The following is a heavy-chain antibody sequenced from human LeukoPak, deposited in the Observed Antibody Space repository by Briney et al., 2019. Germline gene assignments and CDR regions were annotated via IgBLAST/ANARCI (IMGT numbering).Heavy chain of an antibody. CDR1: GGSFSGYY. V-gene: IGHV4-34*01. J-gene: IGHJ4*02. CDR3: ARGRDYVWDTL. CDR2: INHRGTT. Sequence: SETLSLTCAVYGGSFSGYYWSWIRQPPGKGLEWIAEINHRGTTNYNPSLKSRVIISVDTSKNQFSLKLTSVTAADTAVYYCARGRDYVWDTLWGQGTLVTVSS. D-gene: IGHD3-16*01.